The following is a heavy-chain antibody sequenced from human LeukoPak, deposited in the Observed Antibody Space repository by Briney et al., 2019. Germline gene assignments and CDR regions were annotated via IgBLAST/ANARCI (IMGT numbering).Heavy chain of an antibody. D-gene: IGHD3-9*01. Sequence: GASVKVSCTASGYTFTGYYVHWVRQAPGQGLEWMGWMNPKSGGTNYAQKFEARVTMNRDTSISTAYMELSRLGFDDTAVYYCARSPDILTGEKFDYWGQGTLVTVSS. CDR3: ARSPDILTGEKFDY. J-gene: IGHJ4*02. CDR2: MNPKSGGT. CDR1: GYTFTGYY. V-gene: IGHV1-2*02.